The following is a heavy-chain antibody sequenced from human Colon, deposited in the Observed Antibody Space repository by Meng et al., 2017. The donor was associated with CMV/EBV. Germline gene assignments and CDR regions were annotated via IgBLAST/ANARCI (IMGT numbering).Heavy chain of an antibody. V-gene: IGHV1-18*01. Sequence: QSQLMRSGGTVEKPGAAVKVSCKASGYTFTGYGITWVRQAPGQGLEWLGWISAYNGNTNYAERFEGRVTMTTDTDTSTVFMELRSLTSDDTAEYYCARGEGYYDRWGQGTLVTVSS. J-gene: IGHJ5*02. CDR3: ARGEGYYDR. D-gene: IGHD5-24*01. CDR1: GYTFTGYG. CDR2: ISAYNGNT.